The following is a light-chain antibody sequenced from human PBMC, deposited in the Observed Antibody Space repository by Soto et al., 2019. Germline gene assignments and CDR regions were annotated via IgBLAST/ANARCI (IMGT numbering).Light chain of an antibody. Sequence: QSVLTQPPSASGSPGQSVTISCTGTSSDVGGYNYVSWYQQHPGKGPKLMIYEVTKRPSGVPDRFSGSKSGSTASLTVSRLQAEDEVHYYCSAYGGSNNFVVFGGGTKLTVL. CDR2: EVT. CDR3: SAYGGSNNFVV. V-gene: IGLV2-8*01. J-gene: IGLJ2*01. CDR1: SSDVGGYNY.